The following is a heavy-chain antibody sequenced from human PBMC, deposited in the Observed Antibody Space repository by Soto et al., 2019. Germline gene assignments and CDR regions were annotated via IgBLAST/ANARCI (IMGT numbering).Heavy chain of an antibody. CDR2: ISYDGSNV. CDR1: GFTFRNYG. CDR3: AKSDMHHYFLAY. D-gene: IGHD3-9*01. V-gene: IGHV3-30*18. J-gene: IGHJ4*02. Sequence: QVQLVESGGGVVQPGMSLRLSCAASGFTFRNYGIHWVRQAPGKGLDWVAVISYDGSNVLYADSVRGRFTISRDNSKDTVFLQMNSLRGEDTAVYYCAKSDMHHYFLAYWGQGTLVTVSS.